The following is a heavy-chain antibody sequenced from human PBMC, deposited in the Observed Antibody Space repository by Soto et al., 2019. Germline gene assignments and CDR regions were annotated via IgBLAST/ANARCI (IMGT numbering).Heavy chain of an antibody. CDR1: GFTFTRYS. V-gene: IGHV3-21*01. CDR3: ARESEDLTSNFDY. CDR2: ISSTTNYI. J-gene: IGHJ4*02. Sequence: PGGSLRLSCAASGFTFTRYSMNRVRQAPGKGLEWVSSISSTTNYIYYADSMKGRFTVSRDNAKNSVYLEMNSLSAEDTAVYYCARESEDLTSNFDYWGQGTLVTVS.